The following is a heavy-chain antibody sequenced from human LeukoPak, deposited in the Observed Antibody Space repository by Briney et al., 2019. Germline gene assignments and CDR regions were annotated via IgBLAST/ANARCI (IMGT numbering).Heavy chain of an antibody. J-gene: IGHJ4*02. Sequence: SETLSLTCTVSGGSVSSGSYYWSWIRQPPGKGLEWIGYIYYSGSTNYNPSLKGRVTISVDTSKTQFSLKLSSVTAADTAVYYCAEGGGYSGYESGYWGQETLVTVSS. CDR2: IYYSGST. CDR3: AEGGGYSGYESGY. V-gene: IGHV4-61*01. D-gene: IGHD5-12*01. CDR1: GGSVSSGSYY.